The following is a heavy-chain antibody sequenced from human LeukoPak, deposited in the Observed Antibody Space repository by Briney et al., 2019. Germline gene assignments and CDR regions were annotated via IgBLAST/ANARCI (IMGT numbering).Heavy chain of an antibody. CDR1: GDSIRSGIYY. CDR3: ARGGGAPRIDS. Sequence: PSQTLSLTCSVSGDSIRSGIYYWSLIRQPAGKGLECIGRIYTSGSTSYHPSLKSRVTISVNTSKNQFSLKLTSVTAADTAVYYCARGGGAPRIDSWGQGTLVTVSS. CDR2: IYTSGST. V-gene: IGHV4-61*02. D-gene: IGHD3-10*01. J-gene: IGHJ4*02.